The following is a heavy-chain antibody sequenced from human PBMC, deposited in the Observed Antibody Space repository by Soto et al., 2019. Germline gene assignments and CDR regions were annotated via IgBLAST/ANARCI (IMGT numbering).Heavy chain of an antibody. V-gene: IGHV3-48*03. J-gene: IGHJ4*02. D-gene: IGHD2-15*01. CDR2: ISSSGGTK. Sequence: ESGGGLVQPGGSLRLSCEVSGFTFSRYEMNWVRQAPGKGLEWVSYISSSGGTKHYADSVRGRLTISRDNAKNSVYLQMSGLRAEDTAVYYCATVICSGGTCYWAYWGQGTLVTVSS. CDR3: ATVICSGGTCYWAY. CDR1: GFTFSRYE.